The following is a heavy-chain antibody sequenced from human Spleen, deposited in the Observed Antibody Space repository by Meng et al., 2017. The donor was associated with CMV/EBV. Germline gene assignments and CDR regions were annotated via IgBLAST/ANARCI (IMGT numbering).Heavy chain of an antibody. CDR2: IYWNDDK. CDR3: AHRITMIVWGF. CDR1: GFSLSTSGVG. Sequence: CTFHGFSLSTSGVGVGWIRQPPGKALEWLALIYWNDDKRYSPSLKSRLTITKDTSKNQVVLTMTNMDPVDTATYYCAHRITMIVWGFWGQGTLVTVSS. V-gene: IGHV2-5*01. J-gene: IGHJ4*02. D-gene: IGHD3-22*01.